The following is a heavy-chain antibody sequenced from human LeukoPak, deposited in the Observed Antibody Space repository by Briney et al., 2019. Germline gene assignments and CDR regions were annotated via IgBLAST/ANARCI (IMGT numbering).Heavy chain of an antibody. CDR1: GGSISSSSYY. D-gene: IGHD6-19*01. V-gene: IGHV4-39*01. J-gene: IGHJ4*02. Sequence: SGPGLVKLSGTRFLTCTVSGGSISSSSYYWGWVREPPGKELWWIGSSYYSGGTYYNPTPKSRVTISVDTSKNQFSLKLSSVTAADTAVYYCARGEYSSGWFPPDYWGQGTLVTVSS. CDR3: ARGEYSSGWFPPDY. CDR2: SYYSGGT.